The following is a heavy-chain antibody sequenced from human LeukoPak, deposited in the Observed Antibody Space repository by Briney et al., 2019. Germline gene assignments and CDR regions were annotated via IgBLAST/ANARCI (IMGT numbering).Heavy chain of an antibody. Sequence: SQALSLTCAISGDSVSSNSAAWNWIRQSPSRGPEWLGRTYYRSRWYNDYAVSVRSRITVHPDTSKNQFSLHLDSVTFEGTAVYYCARGLQSTFDPWGQGTLVTVSS. D-gene: IGHD4-11*01. V-gene: IGHV6-1*01. CDR2: TYYRSRWYN. J-gene: IGHJ5*02. CDR3: ARGLQSTFDP. CDR1: GDSVSSNSAA.